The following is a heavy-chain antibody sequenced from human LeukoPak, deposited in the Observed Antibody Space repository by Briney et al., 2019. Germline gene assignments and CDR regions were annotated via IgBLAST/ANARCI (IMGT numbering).Heavy chain of an antibody. CDR1: GFTLSAYD. V-gene: IGHV3-23*01. D-gene: IGHD2-15*01. J-gene: IGHJ3*02. Sequence: PGGSLRLSCAASGFTLSAYDMHWVRQAPGKGLEWVSGTSRRGPTYYTDSVKGRFTISRDNSKNILYLQMDSLRADDTAVYYCAQGGYFAFDMWGQGKMVTVSS. CDR3: AQGGYFAFDM. CDR2: TSRRGPT.